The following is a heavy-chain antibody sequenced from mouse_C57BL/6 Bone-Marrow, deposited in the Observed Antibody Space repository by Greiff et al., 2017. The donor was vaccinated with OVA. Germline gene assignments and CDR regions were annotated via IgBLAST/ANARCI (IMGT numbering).Heavy chain of an antibody. Sequence: VQRVESGAELVRPGASVTLSCKASGYTFTDYEMHWVKQTPVHGLEWIGAIDPETGGTAYNQKFKGKAILTADKSSSTANMELRSLTSEDSAVYYGTRGYSNYYAMDYWGQGTSVTVSS. J-gene: IGHJ4*01. V-gene: IGHV1-15*01. D-gene: IGHD2-5*01. CDR2: IDPETGGT. CDR3: TRGYSNYYAMDY. CDR1: GYTFTDYE.